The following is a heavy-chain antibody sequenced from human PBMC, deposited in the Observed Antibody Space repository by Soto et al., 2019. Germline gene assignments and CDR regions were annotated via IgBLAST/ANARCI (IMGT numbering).Heavy chain of an antibody. D-gene: IGHD3-10*01. CDR1: GFTFSSYG. Sequence: GGSLRLSCAASGFTFSSYGMHWVRQAPGKGLEWVAVIWYDGSNKYYADSVKGRFTISRDNSKNTLYLQMNSLRAEDTAVYYCAKDTARAMVRIYYGMDVWGQGTTVTVSS. CDR3: AKDTARAMVRIYYGMDV. V-gene: IGHV3-33*06. CDR2: IWYDGSNK. J-gene: IGHJ6*02.